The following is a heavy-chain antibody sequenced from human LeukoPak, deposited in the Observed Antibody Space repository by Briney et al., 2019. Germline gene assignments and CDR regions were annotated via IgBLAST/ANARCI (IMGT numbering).Heavy chain of an antibody. V-gene: IGHV3-66*01. Sequence: GGSLRLSCAASGFTVSRNYMSWVRQAPGKGLEWVSVIYIDGNTYYADSVRGRFTISRDNSKNTVYLQMNSLRAEDTAVYYCARGDGYNFFDSWGQGTLVTVSS. D-gene: IGHD5-24*01. CDR3: ARGDGYNFFDS. CDR2: IYIDGNT. J-gene: IGHJ4*02. CDR1: GFTVSRNY.